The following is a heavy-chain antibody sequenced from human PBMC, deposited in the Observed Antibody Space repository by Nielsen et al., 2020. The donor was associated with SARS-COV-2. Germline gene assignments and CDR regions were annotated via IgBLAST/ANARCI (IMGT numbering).Heavy chain of an antibody. J-gene: IGHJ6*02. Sequence: GESLKISCAASGFTFSSYAMHWVRQAPGKGLEWVAVISYDGSNKYYADSVKGRFTISRDNSKNTLYPQMNSLRAEDTAVYYCARDSAVVAATPGMDVWGQGTTVTVSS. CDR2: ISYDGSNK. V-gene: IGHV3-30-3*01. CDR3: ARDSAVVAATPGMDV. CDR1: GFTFSSYA. D-gene: IGHD2-15*01.